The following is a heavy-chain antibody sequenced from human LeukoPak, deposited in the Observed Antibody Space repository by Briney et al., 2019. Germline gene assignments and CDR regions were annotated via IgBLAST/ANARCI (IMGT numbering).Heavy chain of an antibody. Sequence: GGSLRLSCAASGFTFNSYWMSWVRQAPGKGLEWVANIKQDGSEKYYVDSVKGRFTISRDNAKNSLYLQMYSLRAEDTAVYYCATLPYYYDSSGSYYFDYWGQGTLVTVSS. J-gene: IGHJ4*02. V-gene: IGHV3-7*01. CDR3: ATLPYYYDSSGSYYFDY. CDR1: GFTFNSYW. D-gene: IGHD3-22*01. CDR2: IKQDGSEK.